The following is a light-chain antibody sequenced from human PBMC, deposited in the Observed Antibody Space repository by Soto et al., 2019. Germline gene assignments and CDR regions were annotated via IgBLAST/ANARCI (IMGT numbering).Light chain of an antibody. Sequence: QSVMTQPPSVSGAPGQRVTISCTGSNSNIGAGYDVHWYQQLPGTAPKLLIYGNSNRPSGVPDRFSGSKSGTSASLAITVLQDENGADYSRQSYDSSMSVVFGG. CDR2: GNS. J-gene: IGLJ2*01. CDR1: NSNIGAGYD. CDR3: QSYDSSMSVV. V-gene: IGLV1-40*01.